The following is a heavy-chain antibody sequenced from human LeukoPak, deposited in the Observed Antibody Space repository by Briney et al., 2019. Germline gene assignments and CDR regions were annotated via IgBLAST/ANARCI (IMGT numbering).Heavy chain of an antibody. V-gene: IGHV1-2*06. Sequence: ASVKVSCKASGYTFTSSDINWVRQAPGQGLEWMGRINPNSGGTNYAQKFQGRVTMTRDTSISTAYMELSRLRSDDTAVYYCISWYGNFDYWGQGTLVTVSS. D-gene: IGHD6-13*01. J-gene: IGHJ4*02. CDR3: ISWYGNFDY. CDR1: GYTFTSSD. CDR2: INPNSGGT.